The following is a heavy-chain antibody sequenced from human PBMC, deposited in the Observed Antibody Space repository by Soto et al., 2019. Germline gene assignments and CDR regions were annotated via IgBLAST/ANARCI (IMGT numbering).Heavy chain of an antibody. Sequence: GSLRLSCEASGFTFDDHAMHWVRQAPGEGLEWVSSITGSGDSINYADSVKGRFIISRDKSENTLYLRMTRLRAEDTAVYYCAKDPRYYYDSRASAYWGQGTLVTVSS. CDR2: ITGSGDSI. CDR3: AKDPRYYYDSRASAY. CDR1: GFTFDDHA. V-gene: IGHV3-23*01. D-gene: IGHD3-22*01. J-gene: IGHJ4*02.